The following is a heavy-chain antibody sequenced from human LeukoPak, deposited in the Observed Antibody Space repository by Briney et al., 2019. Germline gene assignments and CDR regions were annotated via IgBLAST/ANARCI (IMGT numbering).Heavy chain of an antibody. CDR3: AKALYSCGLDY. J-gene: IGHJ4*02. D-gene: IGHD5-18*01. Sequence: GRSLRLSCAASGFTFDDYAMHWVRQAPGKGLEWVSGISWNSGSIGYADSVKGRFTISRDNAKNSLYLQMNSLRAEDTALYYCAKALYSCGLDYWGQGTLVTVSS. V-gene: IGHV3-9*01. CDR2: ISWNSGSI. CDR1: GFTFDDYA.